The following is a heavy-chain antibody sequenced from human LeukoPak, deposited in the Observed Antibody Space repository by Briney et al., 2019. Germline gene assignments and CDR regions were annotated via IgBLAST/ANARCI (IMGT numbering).Heavy chain of an antibody. V-gene: IGHV3-11*04. CDR2: ISSSGSTI. J-gene: IGHJ4*02. CDR3: ASGVAAAEDY. D-gene: IGHD6-13*01. Sequence: PGGSLRLSXAASGFTFSDYYMSWISQAPGKGLEWVSYISSSGSTIYYADSVKGRFTISRDNAKNSLYLQMNSLRAEDTAAYYCASGVAAAEDYWGQGTLVTVSS. CDR1: GFTFSDYY.